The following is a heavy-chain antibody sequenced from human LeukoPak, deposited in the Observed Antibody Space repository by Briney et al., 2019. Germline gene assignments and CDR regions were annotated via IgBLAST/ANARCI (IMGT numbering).Heavy chain of an antibody. D-gene: IGHD3-9*01. V-gene: IGHV3-74*01. CDR3: ARVQILTGYPISGMDV. Sequence: GGSLRLSCAASGFTFSSYWMHWVRQAPGKGLVWVSRINSDGSITSYADSVKGRFTISRDNAKNTLYLQMNSLRVEDTAVYYCARVQILTGYPISGMDVWGQGTTVTVSS. CDR2: INSDGSIT. CDR1: GFTFSSYW. J-gene: IGHJ6*02.